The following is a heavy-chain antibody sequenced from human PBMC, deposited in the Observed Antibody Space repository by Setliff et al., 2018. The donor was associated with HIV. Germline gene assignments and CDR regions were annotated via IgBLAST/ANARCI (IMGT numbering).Heavy chain of an antibody. CDR2: IYYSGST. V-gene: IGHV4-39*07. Sequence: SETLSLTCTVSGGSIRSSSFYWGWIRQPPGKGLEWIGSIYYSGSTYYNSSLKSRVTISVDTSKNQFSLNLRSVTAADTAVYYCAGGVWGFDYWGQGTLVTVSS. D-gene: IGHD6-13*01. J-gene: IGHJ4*02. CDR3: AGGVWGFDY. CDR1: GGSIRSSSFY.